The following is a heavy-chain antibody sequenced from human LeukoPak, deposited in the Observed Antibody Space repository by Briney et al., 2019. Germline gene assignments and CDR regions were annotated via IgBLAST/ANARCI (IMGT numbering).Heavy chain of an antibody. D-gene: IGHD3-10*01. V-gene: IGHV3-74*01. J-gene: IGHJ6*02. CDR2: INSDGSST. CDR1: GFTFSSYW. CDR3: AGGRVTYYYGSGRLMDV. Sequence: PGGSLRLSCAASGFTFSSYWMLWVRQAPGKGLVWVSRINSDGSSTSYADSVKGRFTISRDNAKNTLYLQMNSLRAEDTAVYYCAGGRVTYYYGSGRLMDVWGQGTTVTVSS.